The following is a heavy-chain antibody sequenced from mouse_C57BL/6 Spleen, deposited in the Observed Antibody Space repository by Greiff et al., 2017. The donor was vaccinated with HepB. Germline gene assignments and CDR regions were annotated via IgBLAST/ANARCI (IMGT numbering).Heavy chain of an antibody. D-gene: IGHD1-1*02. J-gene: IGHJ4*01. CDR2: INPYNGGT. CDR1: GYTFTDYY. CDR3: AREDYDGRAMDY. Sequence: SGPVLVKPGASVKMSCKASGYTFTDYYMNWVKQSHGKSLEWIGVINPYNGGTSYNQKFKGKATLTVDKSSSTAYMELNSLTSEDSAVYYCAREDYDGRAMDYWGQGTSVTVSS. V-gene: IGHV1-19*01.